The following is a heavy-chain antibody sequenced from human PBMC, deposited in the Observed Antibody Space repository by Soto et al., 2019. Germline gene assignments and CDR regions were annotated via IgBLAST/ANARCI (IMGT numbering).Heavy chain of an antibody. Sequence: ASVKVSCNASGYTFTSYDINLVRQATGQGLEWMGWMNPNSGNTGYAQKFQGRVTMTRNTSISTAYMELSSLRSEDMAVYYCAIPYYDFWSGKQPSSDYYYMDVWGKGTTVTVSS. D-gene: IGHD3-3*01. CDR3: AIPYYDFWSGKQPSSDYYYMDV. CDR1: GYTFTSYD. J-gene: IGHJ6*03. CDR2: MNPNSGNT. V-gene: IGHV1-8*01.